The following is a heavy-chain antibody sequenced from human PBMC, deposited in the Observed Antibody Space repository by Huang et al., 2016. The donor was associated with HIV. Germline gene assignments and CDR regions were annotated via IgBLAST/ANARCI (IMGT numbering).Heavy chain of an antibody. CDR1: GGSFNGYD. D-gene: IGHD6-19*01. CDR2: INHIGKT. CDR3: AREKAADSAWYGVYYFDY. J-gene: IGHJ4*02. V-gene: IGHV4-34*01. Sequence: QVQLRQWGAGLVQPSETLSLTCAVYGGSFNGYDWTWIRQSPGKGLEWIGEINHIGKTSYQPALKSRVTVSKDTAKNQFSLHVTSASAADTGVYFCAREKAADSAWYGVYYFDYWGEGALVTVTS.